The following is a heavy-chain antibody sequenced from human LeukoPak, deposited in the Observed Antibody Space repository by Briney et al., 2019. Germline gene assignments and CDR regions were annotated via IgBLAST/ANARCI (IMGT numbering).Heavy chain of an antibody. J-gene: IGHJ4*02. CDR2: ISSTASTV. CDR3: ARVGGATDY. D-gene: IGHD1-26*01. Sequence: PGGSLRLSCAASGFTFSYYDMNWVRQAPGKGLEWVSYISSTASTVYSDSVKGRFTISRDNAKNSLYLQMNSLRDEDTAVHYCARVGGATDYWGQGTLVTVSS. CDR1: GFTFSYYD. V-gene: IGHV3-48*02.